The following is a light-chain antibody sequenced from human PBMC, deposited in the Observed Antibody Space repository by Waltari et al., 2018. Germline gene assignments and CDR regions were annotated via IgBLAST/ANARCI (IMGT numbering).Light chain of an antibody. Sequence: QSALTQPPSASGSPGQSVTISCTGTSSDVGGYKYVSWYQQHPGKAPKLMISEVTKRPAGVPERFSGSNSGNTASLTVSGLQAEDEADYYCSSYAGSNNLVFGGGTKLTVL. CDR1: SSDVGGYKY. CDR3: SSYAGSNNLV. J-gene: IGLJ2*01. CDR2: EVT. V-gene: IGLV2-8*01.